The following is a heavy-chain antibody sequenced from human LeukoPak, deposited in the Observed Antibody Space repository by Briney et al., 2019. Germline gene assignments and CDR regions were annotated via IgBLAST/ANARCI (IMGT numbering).Heavy chain of an antibody. CDR1: GGTFSSYA. CDR2: IIPTFGTA. J-gene: IGHJ5*02. CDR3: ARVGYSGYDEGWFDP. V-gene: IGHV1-69*13. D-gene: IGHD5-12*01. Sequence: SVKVSCKASGGTFSSYAISWVRQAPGQGLEWMGGIIPTFGTANYAQKFQGRVTITADESTSTAYMELSSLRSEDTAVYYCARVGYSGYDEGWFDPWGQGTLVTVSS.